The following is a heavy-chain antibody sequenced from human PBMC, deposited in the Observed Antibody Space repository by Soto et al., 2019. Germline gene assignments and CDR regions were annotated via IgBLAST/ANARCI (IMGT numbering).Heavy chain of an antibody. CDR3: AKDESYYDSSGYYSNWFDP. V-gene: IGHV3-30*18. D-gene: IGHD3-22*01. Sequence: GGSLRLSCAASGFTFSSYGMHWVRQAPGKGLEWVAVISYEGSNKYYADSVKGRFTISRDNSKNTLYLQMNSLRAEDTAVYYCAKDESYYDSSGYYSNWFDPWGQGTLVTVSS. CDR1: GFTFSSYG. CDR2: ISYEGSNK. J-gene: IGHJ5*02.